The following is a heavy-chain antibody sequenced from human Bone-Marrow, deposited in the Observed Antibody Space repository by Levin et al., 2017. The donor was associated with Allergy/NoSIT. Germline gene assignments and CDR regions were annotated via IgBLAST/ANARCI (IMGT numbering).Heavy chain of an antibody. CDR1: GGSFGTNI. CDR2: IIPYVATS. CDR3: ATSSLGGFDS. Sequence: PGGSLRLSCKASGGSFGTNIISWVRQAPGQRLECMGGIIPYVATSTYAQRFQGRVTISADESASTVFLDLNSLTHEDTAVYYCATSSLGGFDSWGQGTLVTVSS. D-gene: IGHD2-15*01. V-gene: IGHV1-69*01. J-gene: IGHJ4*02.